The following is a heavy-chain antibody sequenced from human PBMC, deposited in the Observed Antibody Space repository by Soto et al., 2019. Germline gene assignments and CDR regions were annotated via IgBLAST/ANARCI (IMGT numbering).Heavy chain of an antibody. CDR2: ISGSGGST. Sequence: GGSLRLSCAASGFTFSSNAMICLNQAPGKWLEWVSAISGSGGSTYYADSVKGRFTISRDNTKNTLYLQMNSLRAEDTAVYYCAKDLSVVGRPTWGQGTLVTVSS. D-gene: IGHD3-22*01. J-gene: IGHJ5*02. CDR3: AKDLSVVGRPT. V-gene: IGHV3-23*01. CDR1: GFTFSSNA.